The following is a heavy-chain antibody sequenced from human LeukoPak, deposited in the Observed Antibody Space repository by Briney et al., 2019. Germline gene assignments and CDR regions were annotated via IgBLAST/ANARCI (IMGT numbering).Heavy chain of an antibody. V-gene: IGHV1-2*02. CDR2: INPNSGGT. D-gene: IGHD6-6*01. CDR3: AREHSSSSGKVFDY. J-gene: IGHJ4*02. CDR1: GYTFPGYY. Sequence: AASVKVSCKGSGYTFPGYYMHWVRQAPGQGLEWMGWINPNSGGTNYAQKFQGRVTMTRDTSISTAYMELSRLRSDDTAVYYCAREHSSSSGKVFDYWGQGTLVTVSS.